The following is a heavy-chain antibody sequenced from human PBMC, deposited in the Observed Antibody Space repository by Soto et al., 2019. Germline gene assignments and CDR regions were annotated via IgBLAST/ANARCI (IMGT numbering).Heavy chain of an antibody. V-gene: IGHV5-10-1*03. D-gene: IGHD3-3*01. Sequence: EVQLVQSGAEVKKPGESLRISCKGSGYNFTSYWIIWVRQMPGKGLEWMGNIDPTDSFTNYSPSFQGHVTISTDKSMSTACLQGGTLKASDTAMYYCARRGYDFWSGLDVWGQGTTVTISS. J-gene: IGHJ6*02. CDR3: ARRGYDFWSGLDV. CDR1: GYNFTSYW. CDR2: IDPTDSFT.